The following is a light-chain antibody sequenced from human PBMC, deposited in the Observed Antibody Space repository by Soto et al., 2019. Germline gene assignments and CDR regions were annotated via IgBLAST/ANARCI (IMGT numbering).Light chain of an antibody. Sequence: DIVMTQSPLSLPVTPGEPASISCRSSQSLLYSNGYSYLDWYLQKPGQAPQLLIYVTSNRASGVPDRFSGSGSGTDFTLKISRVEAEDVGVYYCMQGLQTPYTVGKGTKLEIK. CDR1: QSLLYSNGYSY. CDR2: VTS. CDR3: MQGLQTPYT. J-gene: IGKJ2*01. V-gene: IGKV2-28*01.